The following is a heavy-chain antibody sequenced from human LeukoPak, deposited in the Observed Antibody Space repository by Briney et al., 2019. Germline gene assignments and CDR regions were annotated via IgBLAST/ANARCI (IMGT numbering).Heavy chain of an antibody. D-gene: IGHD1-26*01. Sequence: GGSLRLSCAASGFTFSSYSMNWVRQAPGKGLEWVSSISSSSSYIYYADSVKGRFTISRDNAKNSLYLQMNSLRAEDTALYHCARDSSGSYSDGMDVWGQGTTVTVSS. V-gene: IGHV3-21*04. CDR3: ARDSSGSYSDGMDV. CDR1: GFTFSSYS. J-gene: IGHJ6*02. CDR2: ISSSSSYI.